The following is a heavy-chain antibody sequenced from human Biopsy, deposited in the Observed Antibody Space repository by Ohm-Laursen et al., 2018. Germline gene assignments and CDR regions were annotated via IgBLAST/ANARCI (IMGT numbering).Heavy chain of an antibody. CDR2: IYNTGDT. CDR3: ARRSAANWYFNL. J-gene: IGHJ2*01. CDR1: GGSITSYS. V-gene: IGHV4-59*08. D-gene: IGHD6-25*01. Sequence: SETLSLTWTVSGGSITSYSWSWIRQPPGKGLEPIGYIYNTGDTTYNPSLQSRVTISLDTSNNQLSLRLRSVTAADAAVYYCARRSAANWYFNLWGRGTLVTVSS.